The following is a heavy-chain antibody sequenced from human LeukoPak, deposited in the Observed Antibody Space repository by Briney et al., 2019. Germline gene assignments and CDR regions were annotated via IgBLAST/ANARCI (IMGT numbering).Heavy chain of an antibody. CDR2: IYHSGST. V-gene: IGHV4-38-2*01. Sequence: PSETLSLTCAVSGYSISSGYYWGWIRPPPGKGLEWIGIIYHSGSTYYNPSLKSRVTISVDTSKNQFSLKLSSVTAADTAVYYCARHDGYYDFWSGFAGAFDIWGQGTMVTVSS. CDR1: GYSISSGYY. D-gene: IGHD3-3*01. J-gene: IGHJ3*02. CDR3: ARHDGYYDFWSGFAGAFDI.